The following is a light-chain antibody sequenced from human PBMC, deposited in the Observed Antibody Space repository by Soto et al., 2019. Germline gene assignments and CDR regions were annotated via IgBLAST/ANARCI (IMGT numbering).Light chain of an antibody. CDR1: QSVGTY. CDR2: DAF. V-gene: IGKV3-11*01. CDR3: QQRSNWPSLT. Sequence: EIVLTQSPATLSLSPGERATLSCRASQSVGTYLAWYQQRPGQAPRLLIYDAFTRATGIPARFSGSGSWTDFTLTISSLEPEDVAVYYCQQRSNWPSLTFGGGTKVEIK. J-gene: IGKJ4*01.